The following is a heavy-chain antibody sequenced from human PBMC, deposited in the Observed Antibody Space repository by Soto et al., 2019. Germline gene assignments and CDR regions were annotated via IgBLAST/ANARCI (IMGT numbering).Heavy chain of an antibody. D-gene: IGHD2-21*01. V-gene: IGHV1-18*01. Sequence: ASVKVSCKASGYTFSRYGIMWVRQAPGQGLEWMGWISAYNGNTNSAEKLRGRLTMTTDASTTTAYMELRSLRSDDTAIYYCARDQGFRVVINSNWFDLCGQGTLVTVSS. J-gene: IGHJ5*02. CDR1: GYTFSRYG. CDR2: ISAYNGNT. CDR3: ARDQGFRVVINSNWFDL.